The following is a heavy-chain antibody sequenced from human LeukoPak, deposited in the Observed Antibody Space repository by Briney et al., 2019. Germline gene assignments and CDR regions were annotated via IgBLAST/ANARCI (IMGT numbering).Heavy chain of an antibody. D-gene: IGHD2-15*01. CDR1: GFTFSSYE. V-gene: IGHV3-48*03. Sequence: QPGGSLRLSCAVSGFTFSSYEMNWVRQAPGKGLEWVSYISSSGRTIYNADSVKGRFTISRDNAKNSLYLQMNSLRAEDTAVYYCARSDVVTNWFDPWGQGTLVTVSS. CDR3: ARSDVVTNWFDP. CDR2: ISSSGRTI. J-gene: IGHJ5*02.